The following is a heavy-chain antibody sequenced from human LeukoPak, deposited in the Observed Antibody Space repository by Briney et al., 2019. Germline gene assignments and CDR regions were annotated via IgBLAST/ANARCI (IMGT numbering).Heavy chain of an antibody. CDR3: ARDLCSSSTSCSYYYYYMDV. D-gene: IGHD2-2*01. J-gene: IGHJ6*03. V-gene: IGHV3-21*01. CDR2: ISSSSSYI. CDR1: GFTFSSYS. Sequence: PGGSLRLSCAASGFTFSSYSMNWVRQAPGKGLEWVSSISSSSSYIYYADSVKGRFTISRDNAKNSLYLQMNSLRAEDTAVYYCARDLCSSSTSCSYYYYYMDVWGKGTAVTVSS.